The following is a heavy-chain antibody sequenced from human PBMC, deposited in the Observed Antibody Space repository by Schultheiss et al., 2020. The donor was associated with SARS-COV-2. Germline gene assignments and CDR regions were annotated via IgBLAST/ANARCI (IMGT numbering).Heavy chain of an antibody. CDR2: INPNSGGT. Sequence: ASVKVSCKASGYTFIGYYMNWVRQAPGQGLEWVGRINPNSGGTNYAQKFQGRVTMTRDTSISTAYMELSRLRSEDTAVYYCASLHLSLGAAQDYWGQGTLVTVSS. V-gene: IGHV1-2*06. CDR3: ASLHLSLGAAQDY. J-gene: IGHJ4*02. CDR1: GYTFIGYY. D-gene: IGHD6-6*01.